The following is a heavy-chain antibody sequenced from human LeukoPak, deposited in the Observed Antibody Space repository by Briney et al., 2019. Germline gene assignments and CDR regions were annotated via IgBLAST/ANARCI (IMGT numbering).Heavy chain of an antibody. D-gene: IGHD3-22*01. J-gene: IGHJ4*02. CDR1: GYSFTSYW. CDR2: IYPGDSDT. CDR3: AKPGGNFDSSGYYLPFAY. Sequence: GDSLKISCKASGYSFTSYWIGWVRQMPGKGLEWMGIIYPGDSDTRYSPSFQGQVTISADKSISTTYLHWSSLMASDTAMYYCAKPGGNFDSSGYYLPFAYWGQGTLVTVSS. V-gene: IGHV5-51*01.